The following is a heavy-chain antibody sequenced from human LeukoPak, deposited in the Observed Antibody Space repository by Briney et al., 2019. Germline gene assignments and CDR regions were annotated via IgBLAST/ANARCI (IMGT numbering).Heavy chain of an antibody. CDR2: LIPIFGTA. CDR3: ARSLRDYYDSSGGPIGY. J-gene: IGHJ4*02. CDR1: GGTFSSYA. V-gene: IGHV1-69*13. D-gene: IGHD3-22*01. Sequence: ASVKVSCKASGGTFSSYAISWVRQAPGQGLEWMGGLIPIFGTANYAQKFQGRVTITADESTSTAYMELSSLRSEDTAVYYCARSLRDYYDSSGGPIGYWGQGTLVTVSS.